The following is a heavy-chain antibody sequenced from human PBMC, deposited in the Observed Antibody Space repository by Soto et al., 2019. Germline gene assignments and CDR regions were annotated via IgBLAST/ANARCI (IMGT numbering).Heavy chain of an antibody. D-gene: IGHD3-22*01. CDR1: GFTFSSYA. Sequence: GGSLRLSCAASGFTFSSYAMHWVRQAPGKGLEWVAVISYDGSNKYYADSVKGRFTISRDNSKNTLYLQMNSLRAEDTAVYYCARVYESAPYYYDSSGYYYGDYYYYGMDVWGQGTTVTVSS. V-gene: IGHV3-30-3*01. J-gene: IGHJ6*02. CDR2: ISYDGSNK. CDR3: ARVYESAPYYYDSSGYYYGDYYYYGMDV.